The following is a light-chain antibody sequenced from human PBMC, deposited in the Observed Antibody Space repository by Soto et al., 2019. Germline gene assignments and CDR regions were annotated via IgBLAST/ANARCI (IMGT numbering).Light chain of an antibody. CDR3: TSYSVTGTHYL. CDR1: SSDIGGYEF. V-gene: IGLV2-14*01. CDR2: EVS. Sequence: QSALTQPASVSGSPGQSITISCTGSSSDIGGYEFVSWFQQHPGEVPKLIIYEVSNRPSGVSDRFSGAKSGKTASLTISGLQPDDEAEYYCTSYSVTGTHYLFGSGTKVTVL. J-gene: IGLJ1*01.